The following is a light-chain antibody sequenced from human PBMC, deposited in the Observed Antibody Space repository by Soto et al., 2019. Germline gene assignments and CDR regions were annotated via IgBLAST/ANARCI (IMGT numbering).Light chain of an antibody. V-gene: IGLV4-69*01. J-gene: IGLJ2*01. CDR1: SGHISYA. CDR2: LNSDGSH. Sequence: QPVLTQSPSASASLGASVKLTCTLSSGHISYAIAWHQQQPEQGPRYLMKLNSDGSHSKGDGIPDRCSGSSSGAERYLTFSIHQSEDEADYYCQTWGAGIGVFGGGTKLTVL. CDR3: QTWGAGIGV.